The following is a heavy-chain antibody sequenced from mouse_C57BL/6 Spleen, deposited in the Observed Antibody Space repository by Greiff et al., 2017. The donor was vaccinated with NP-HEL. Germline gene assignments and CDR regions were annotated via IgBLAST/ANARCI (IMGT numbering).Heavy chain of an antibody. V-gene: IGHV8-12*01. Sequence: QVTLKVSGPGILQSSQTLSLTCSFSGFSLSTSGMGVSWIRQPSGKGLEWLAHIYWDDDKRYNPSLKSRPTISKDTSRNQVFLKITSVDTADTATYYCARRNYDYDGEGFADWGQGTLVTVSA. CDR3: ARRNYDYDGEGFAD. CDR1: GFSLSTSGMG. D-gene: IGHD2-4*01. J-gene: IGHJ3*01. CDR2: IYWDDDK.